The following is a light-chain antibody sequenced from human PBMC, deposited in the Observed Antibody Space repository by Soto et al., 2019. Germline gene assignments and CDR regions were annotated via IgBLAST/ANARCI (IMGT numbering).Light chain of an antibody. CDR1: QSVSSY. CDR2: DAS. V-gene: IGKV3-11*01. J-gene: IGKJ4*01. Sequence: EIVLTQSPATLSLSPGERATLSCRASQSVSSYLAWYQQKPGQAPRLLIYDASSRATGIPARFSGSGSGTDFTLTVSSLEPEVFAGYYCQQRSSPLTFGGGTKVEIK. CDR3: QQRSSPLT.